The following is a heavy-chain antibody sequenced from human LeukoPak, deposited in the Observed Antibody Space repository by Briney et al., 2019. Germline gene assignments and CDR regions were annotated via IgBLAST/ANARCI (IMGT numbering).Heavy chain of an antibody. CDR1: GGTFSSYA. D-gene: IGHD3-22*01. CDR3: ASGYYYDSSGYYPGY. CDR2: IIPIFGTA. V-gene: IGHV1-69*13. J-gene: IGHJ4*02. Sequence: ASVKVSCRASGGTFSSYAISWVRQAPGQGLEWMGGIIPIFGTANYAQKFQGRVTITADESTSTAYMELSSLRSEDTAVYYCASGYYYDSSGYYPGYWGQGTLVTVSS.